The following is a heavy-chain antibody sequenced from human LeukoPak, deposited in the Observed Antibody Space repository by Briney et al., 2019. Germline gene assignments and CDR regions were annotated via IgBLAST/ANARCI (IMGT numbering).Heavy chain of an antibody. Sequence: SETLSLTCTVSGGSISSSSYYWGWIRQPPGKGLEWIGSIYYSGSTYYNPSLKSRVTISVDTSKNQFSLKLSSVTAADTAVYYCASSHCSSTSCYAGNYDYWGQGTLVTVSS. CDR1: GGSISSSSYY. CDR2: IYYSGST. CDR3: ASSHCSSTSCYAGNYDY. J-gene: IGHJ4*02. D-gene: IGHD2-2*01. V-gene: IGHV4-39*07.